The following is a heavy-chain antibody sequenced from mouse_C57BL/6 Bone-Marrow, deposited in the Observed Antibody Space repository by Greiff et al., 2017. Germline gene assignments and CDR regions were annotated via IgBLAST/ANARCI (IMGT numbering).Heavy chain of an antibody. D-gene: IGHD2-2*01. CDR3: ARHGDYGYGVTGYYAMDY. J-gene: IGHJ4*01. Sequence: EVKLVESGGGLVQPGGSLKLSCAASGFTFSDYYMYWVRQTPEKRLEWVAYISNGGGSTYYPDTVKGRFTISRDNAKNTLYLQMSRLKSEDTAMYYCARHGDYGYGVTGYYAMDYWGQGTSVTVSS. V-gene: IGHV5-12*01. CDR1: GFTFSDYY. CDR2: ISNGGGST.